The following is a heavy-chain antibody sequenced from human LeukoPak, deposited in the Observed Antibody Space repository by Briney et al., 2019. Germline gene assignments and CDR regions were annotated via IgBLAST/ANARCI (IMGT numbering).Heavy chain of an antibody. Sequence: SETLSLTCTGSGGSISSYYWSWIRQPPVKGLEWIGYIYYSGSTNYNPSLKSRVTISVDTSKNQFSLKLSSVTAADTAVYYCARGYEQWEGYFDYWGQGTLVTVSS. CDR2: IYYSGST. V-gene: IGHV4-59*01. J-gene: IGHJ4*02. CDR1: GGSISSYY. D-gene: IGHD1-26*01. CDR3: ARGYEQWEGYFDY.